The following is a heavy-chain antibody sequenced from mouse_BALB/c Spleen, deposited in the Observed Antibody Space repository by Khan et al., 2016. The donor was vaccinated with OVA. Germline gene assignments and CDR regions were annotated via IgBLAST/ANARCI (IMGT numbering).Heavy chain of an antibody. CDR1: GYSITSDYA. V-gene: IGHV3-2*02. D-gene: IGHD1-1*01. CDR3: ARDYGSSYYYFDY. J-gene: IGHJ2*01. CDR2: ISYSGST. Sequence: EVKLLESGPGLVKPSQSLSLTCTVTGYSITSDYAWNWIRQFPGNKLEWMGYISYSGSTSYNPSLKSRISITRDTSKNQIFLQLNSVTTEDTATYDCARDYGSSYYYFDYWGQGTTLTVSS.